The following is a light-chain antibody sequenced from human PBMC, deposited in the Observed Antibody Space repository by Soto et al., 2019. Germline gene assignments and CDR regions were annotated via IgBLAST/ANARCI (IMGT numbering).Light chain of an antibody. J-gene: IGLJ2*01. CDR3: CSYGGRILVI. CDR1: SSDIGGYNY. V-gene: IGLV2-14*01. Sequence: QAVVTQPASVSGSPGQSITISCTGTSSDIGGYNYVSWYQQYPGKAPRLLIYAVSNRPSGVSDRFSGSKSGNTASLTISGLQAEDEAHYYCCSYGGRILVIFGEGTKVTVL. CDR2: AVS.